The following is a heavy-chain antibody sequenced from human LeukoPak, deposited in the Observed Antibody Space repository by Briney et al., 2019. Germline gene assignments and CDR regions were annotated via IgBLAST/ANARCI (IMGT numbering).Heavy chain of an antibody. J-gene: IGHJ4*02. CDR3: AKASIPYSSSSYDY. Sequence: GGSLRLSCAASGFTFSSSAMSWVRQAPGKGLEWVSAISGSGGSTYYADSVKGRFTISRDNSKNTLYLQMNSLRAEDTAVYYCAKASIPYSSSSYDYWGQGTLVTVSS. V-gene: IGHV3-23*01. D-gene: IGHD6-6*01. CDR1: GFTFSSSA. CDR2: ISGSGGST.